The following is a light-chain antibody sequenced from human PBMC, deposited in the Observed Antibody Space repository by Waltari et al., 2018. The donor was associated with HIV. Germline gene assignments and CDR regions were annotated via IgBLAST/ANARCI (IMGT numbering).Light chain of an antibody. J-gene: IGLJ2*01. CDR2: DVS. V-gene: IGLV2-14*01. Sequence: QSALTQPASVSGSPGQSLTISCTGTSSDLGGYNYVSWYQQHPGKAPKLMIYDVSNRPSGVSNRFSGSKSGNTASLTISGLQAEDEADYYCSSYTISSTLVFGGGTKLTVL. CDR3: SSYTISSTLV. CDR1: SSDLGGYNY.